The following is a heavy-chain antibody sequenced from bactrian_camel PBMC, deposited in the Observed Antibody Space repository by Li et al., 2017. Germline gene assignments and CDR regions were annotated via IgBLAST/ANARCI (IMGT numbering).Heavy chain of an antibody. CDR1: KYTYTSNC. V-gene: IGHV3S40*01. CDR3: AADTRHREYCRNTANEYNN. CDR2: IYTGIGGT. J-gene: IGHJ4*01. D-gene: IGHD3*01. Sequence: VQLVESGGGAVQAGGALRLTCAASKYTYTSNCLGWFRQAPGQAREGIATIYTGIGGTTYADSVKGRFTISRDNAKNTVYLEMNSLKPEDTGMYYCAADTRHREYCRNTANEYNNWGQGTQVTVS.